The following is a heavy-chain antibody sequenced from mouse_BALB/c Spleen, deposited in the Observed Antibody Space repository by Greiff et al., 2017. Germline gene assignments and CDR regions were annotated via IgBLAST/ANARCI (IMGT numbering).Heavy chain of an antibody. CDR3: ARGRYDVLAY. D-gene: IGHD2-14*01. CDR1: GFTFSSYA. V-gene: IGHV5-9-4*01. J-gene: IGHJ3*01. CDR2: ISSGSSTI. Sequence: EVHLVESGGGLVKPGGSLKLSCAASGFTFSSYAMSWVRQSPEKRLEWVAEISSGSSTIYYADTVKGRFTISRDNPKNTLFLQMTSLRSEDTAMYYCARGRYDVLAYWGQGTLVTVSA.